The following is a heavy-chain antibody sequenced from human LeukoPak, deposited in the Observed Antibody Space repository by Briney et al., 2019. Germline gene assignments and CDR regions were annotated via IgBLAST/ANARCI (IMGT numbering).Heavy chain of an antibody. CDR2: IRSKANSYAT. D-gene: IGHD5-18*01. Sequence: GGSLRLSCAASGFTFSGSAMHWVRQASGKGLEWVGRIRSKANSYATAYAASVKGRFTISRDDSKNTVYLQMNSLKTEDTAVYYCTSRGYSYGTLFDYWGKGTTVTVSS. V-gene: IGHV3-73*01. J-gene: IGHJ4*03. CDR1: GFTFSGSA. CDR3: TSRGYSYGTLFDY.